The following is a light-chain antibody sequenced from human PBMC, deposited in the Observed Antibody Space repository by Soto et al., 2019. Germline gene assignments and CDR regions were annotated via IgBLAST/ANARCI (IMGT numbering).Light chain of an antibody. CDR2: AVS. J-gene: IGKJ1*01. CDR1: QSLSIY. V-gene: IGKV1-39*01. Sequence: DIQMTQSPSSLSASVGDTVTIACRASQSLSIYLSWYQQKPGKAPKLLIYAVSSLHSGVPSRFSGSGSGTDFNLTITSLQPEDFATYYCQQSYSSPQTFGRGTKVEIK. CDR3: QQSYSSPQT.